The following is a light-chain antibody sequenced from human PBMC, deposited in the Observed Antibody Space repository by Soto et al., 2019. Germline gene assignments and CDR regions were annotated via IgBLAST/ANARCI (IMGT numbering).Light chain of an antibody. CDR2: GAS. Sequence: IVLTQSPGTLSLSPGESATLSCTASQTVSRSYLAWYQQKPGQAPRLLIYGASSRATGIPDRFSGSGSGTDFTLTISRLEPEDFAVYYCQQYGGSPRTFGQGTKVEIK. CDR3: QQYGGSPRT. J-gene: IGKJ1*01. CDR1: QTVSRSY. V-gene: IGKV3-20*01.